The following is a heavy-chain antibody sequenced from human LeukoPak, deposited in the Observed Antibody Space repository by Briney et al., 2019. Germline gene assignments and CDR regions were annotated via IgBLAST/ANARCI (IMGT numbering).Heavy chain of an antibody. CDR1: GYTFTSYG. D-gene: IGHD2-21*02. V-gene: IGHV1-18*01. CDR3: AREYRASYLAYCGGDCYWDY. Sequence: GASVKVSCKASGYTFTSYGISWVRQAPGQGLEWMAWISAYNGNTNYAQNLQGRFTMTTDTSTSTAYMELRSLRSDDTAFYYCAREYRASYLAYCGGDCYWDYWGQGTLVTVSS. J-gene: IGHJ4*02. CDR2: ISAYNGNT.